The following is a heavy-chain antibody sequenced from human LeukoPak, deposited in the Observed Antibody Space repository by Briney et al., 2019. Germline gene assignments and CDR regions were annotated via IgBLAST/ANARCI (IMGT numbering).Heavy chain of an antibody. CDR3: ARGPSKKIPIFGVVNENWFDP. V-gene: IGHV1-8*01. J-gene: IGHJ5*02. D-gene: IGHD3-3*01. Sequence: ASVKVSCKASGYTFTSYDINWVRQATGQGLEWMGWMNPNSGNTGYAQKFQGRVTMTRNTSISTAYMELSSLRSEDTAMYYCARGPSKKIPIFGVVNENWFDPWGQGTLVTVSS. CDR1: GYTFTSYD. CDR2: MNPNSGNT.